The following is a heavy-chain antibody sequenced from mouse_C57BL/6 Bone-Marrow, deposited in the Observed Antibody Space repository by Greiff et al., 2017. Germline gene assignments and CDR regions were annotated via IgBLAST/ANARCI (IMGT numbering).Heavy chain of an antibody. V-gene: IGHV7-1*01. CDR1: GFTFSDFY. Sequence: EVMLVESGGGLVQSGRSLRLSCATSGFTFSDFYMEWVRQAPGKGLEWIAASRNKANDYTTEYSASVKGRFIVSRATSQSILYLQMSALRAEDTAMYYWARVYDNYPIGWAMDYWGQGTSVTVSS. CDR2: SRNKANDYTT. D-gene: IGHD2-1*01. J-gene: IGHJ4*01. CDR3: ARVYDNYPIGWAMDY.